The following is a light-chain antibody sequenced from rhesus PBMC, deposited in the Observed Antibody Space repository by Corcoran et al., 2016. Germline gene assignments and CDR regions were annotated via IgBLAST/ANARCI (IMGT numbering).Light chain of an antibody. J-gene: IGKJ4*01. CDR2: DTS. CDR3: QQESNWPLT. CDR1: QSVNYN. Sequence: EIVMTQSPVTLSLSPGERGTLSCRTSQSVNYNLAWYHQKPGQAPRLLIYDTSNRATGVPDKFRGSGAGTDFTLTINSLEPEDVGFYFCQQESNWPLTFGGGTKVEIK. V-gene: IGKV3-35*01.